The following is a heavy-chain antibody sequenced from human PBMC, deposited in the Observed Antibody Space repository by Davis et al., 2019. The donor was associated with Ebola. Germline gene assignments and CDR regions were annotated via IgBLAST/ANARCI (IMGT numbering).Heavy chain of an antibody. CDR2: ISGSGGST. D-gene: IGHD2-21*01. CDR3: APSGITCGGDCFDY. V-gene: IGHV3-23*01. CDR1: GFTFSSYA. J-gene: IGHJ4*02. Sequence: GESLKISCAASGFTFSSYAMSWVRQAPGKGLEWVSAISGSGGSTYYADSVKGRFTISRDNAKNSLYLQMNSLRAEDTAVYYCAPSGITCGGDCFDYWGQGTLVTVSS.